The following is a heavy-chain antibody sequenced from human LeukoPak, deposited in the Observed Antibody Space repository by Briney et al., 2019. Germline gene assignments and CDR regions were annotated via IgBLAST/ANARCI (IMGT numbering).Heavy chain of an antibody. J-gene: IGHJ4*02. CDR3: ARVPYGDYVYFDY. CDR2: MNPNSGNT. CDR1: GYTFTSYD. V-gene: IGHV1-8*01. D-gene: IGHD4-17*01. Sequence: ASVKVSCKASGYTFTSYDINWVRQATGQGLEWMGWMNPNSGNTGYAQKFQGRVTMTRNTSISTAYMELSRLRSDDTAVYYCARVPYGDYVYFDYWGQGTLVTVSS.